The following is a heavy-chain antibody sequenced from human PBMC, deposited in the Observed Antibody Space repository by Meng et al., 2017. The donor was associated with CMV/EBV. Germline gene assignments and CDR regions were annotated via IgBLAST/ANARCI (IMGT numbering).Heavy chain of an antibody. CDR2: ISGSGGST. CDR1: GFTFSSYD. J-gene: IGHJ6*02. D-gene: IGHD3-3*01. Sequence: GESLKISCAASGFTFSSYDMSWVRQAPGKGLEWVSAISGSGGSTYYADSVKGRFTISRDNSKNTLYLQMNSLRAEDTAVYYCAKWFWSGDDYYGMDVWGQGTTVTVSS. V-gene: IGHV3-23*01. CDR3: AKWFWSGDDYYGMDV.